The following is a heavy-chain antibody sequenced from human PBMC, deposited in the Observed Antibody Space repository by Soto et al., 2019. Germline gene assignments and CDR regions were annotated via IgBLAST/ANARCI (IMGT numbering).Heavy chain of an antibody. J-gene: IGHJ5*02. D-gene: IGHD1-26*01. CDR2: ISSSSSYI. CDR1: GFTFSSYS. V-gene: IGHV3-21*01. CDR3: ARDESGWELPSQCWFDP. Sequence: GGSLRLSCAASGFTFSSYSMNWVRQAPGKGLEWVSSISSSSSYIYYADSVKGRFTISRDNAKNSLYLQMNSLRAEDTAVYYCARDESGWELPSQCWFDPWGQGTLVTVSS.